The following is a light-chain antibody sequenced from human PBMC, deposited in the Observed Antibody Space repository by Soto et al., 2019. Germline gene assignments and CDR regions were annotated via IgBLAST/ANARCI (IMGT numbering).Light chain of an antibody. CDR2: EAS. CDR3: CSYGRSRTVGVV. Sequence: QSVLTQPASVSGSPGQSITISCTATSNDVWTYNLVSWYQQHPGKAPKLLLFEASKRPLETSVRFSGSKSGNTASLTISGLQAEDEGHYYCCSYGRSRTVGVVFGGGTKLTVL. V-gene: IGLV2-23*02. CDR1: SNDVWTYNL. J-gene: IGLJ3*02.